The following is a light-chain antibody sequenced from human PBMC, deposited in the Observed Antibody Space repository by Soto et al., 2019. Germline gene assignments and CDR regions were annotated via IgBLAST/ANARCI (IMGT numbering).Light chain of an antibody. CDR2: NDD. J-gene: IGLJ1*01. CDR1: ISNIGKDT. Sequence: QSVLTQPPSVSGTPGLRVNISCSGGISNIGKDTVNWYQQLPGTAPKLLMFNDDKRPSGVPDRFSDSKSGTSASLAISGLRSEDEADYYCAAWDDSLSVYVFGTGTKVTVL. V-gene: IGLV1-44*01. CDR3: AAWDDSLSVYV.